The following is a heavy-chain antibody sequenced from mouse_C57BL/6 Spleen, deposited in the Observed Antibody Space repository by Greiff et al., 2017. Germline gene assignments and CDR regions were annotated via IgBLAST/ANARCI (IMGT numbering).Heavy chain of an antibody. J-gene: IGHJ4*01. CDR2: INPNYGTT. D-gene: IGHD2-1*01. CDR1: GYSFTDYN. V-gene: IGHV1-39*01. Sequence: VQLQHSGPELVKPGASVKISCKASGYSFTDYNMNWVKQSNGKSLEWIGVINPNYGTTSYNQKFKGKATLTVDQSSSTAYMQLNSLTSEDSAVYYCAGVYGKRGYAMDYWGQGTSVTVSS. CDR3: AGVYGKRGYAMDY.